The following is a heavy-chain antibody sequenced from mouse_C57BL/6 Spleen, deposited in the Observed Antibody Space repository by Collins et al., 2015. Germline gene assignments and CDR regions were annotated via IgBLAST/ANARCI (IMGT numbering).Heavy chain of an antibody. CDR3: ATYSNYDALDY. J-gene: IGHJ4*01. V-gene: IGHV1-82*01. D-gene: IGHD2-5*01. Sequence: QVQLQQSGPELVKPGASVKISCKASGYAFSSSWMNWVKQRPGKGLEWIGRIYPGDGNTNYNGKFKGKATLTTDKSSSTAYMQLISLTSEDSAVYFCATYSNYDALDYWGQGTSVTVSS. CDR2: IYPGDGNT. CDR1: GYAFSSSW.